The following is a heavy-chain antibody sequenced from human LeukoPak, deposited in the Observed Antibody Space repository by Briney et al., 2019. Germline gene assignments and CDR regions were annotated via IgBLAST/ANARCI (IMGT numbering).Heavy chain of an antibody. CDR3: AKRDGYNSNYFDY. Sequence: PGGSLRLSCAASGFTFSDYYVSWIRQAPGKGLEWVSYIRTSGSTIYYADSVKGRFTISRDNAKNTLYLQMNSLRAEDTAVYYCAKRDGYNSNYFDYRGQGTLVTVSS. V-gene: IGHV3-11*01. CDR2: IRTSGSTI. D-gene: IGHD5-24*01. CDR1: GFTFSDYY. J-gene: IGHJ4*02.